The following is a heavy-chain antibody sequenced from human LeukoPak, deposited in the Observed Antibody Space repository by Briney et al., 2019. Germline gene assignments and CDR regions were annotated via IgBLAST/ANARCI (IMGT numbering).Heavy chain of an antibody. J-gene: IGHJ4*02. V-gene: IGHV4-59*12. CDR3: ARVPVGCSSTSCRVIDY. CDR1: GGSISSYY. Sequence: SETLSLTCTVSGGSISSYYWSWIRQPPGKGLEWIGYIYYSGSTNYNPSLKSRVTISVDTSKNQFSLKLSSVTAADTAVYYCARVPVGCSSTSCRVIDYWGQGTLVTVSS. CDR2: IYYSGST. D-gene: IGHD2-2*01.